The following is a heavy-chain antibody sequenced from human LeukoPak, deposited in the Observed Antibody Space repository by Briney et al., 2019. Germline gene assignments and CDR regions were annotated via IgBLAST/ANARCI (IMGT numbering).Heavy chain of an antibody. CDR2: TYNTGSN. CDR3: ARYTGSNQRYFDY. J-gene: IGHJ4*02. D-gene: IGHD1-26*01. CDR1: GGSISSYY. Sequence: PSETLSLTCTVSGGSISSYYWSWIRQPPGKGLEWIGRTYNTGSNDYNPSLKSRVTISVDTSKNQFSLKLSSVTAADTAVYYCARYTGSNQRYFDYWGQGTLVTVSS. V-gene: IGHV4-59*12.